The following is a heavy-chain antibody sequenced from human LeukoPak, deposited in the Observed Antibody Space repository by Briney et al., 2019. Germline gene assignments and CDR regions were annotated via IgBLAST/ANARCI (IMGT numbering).Heavy chain of an antibody. CDR2: ISGNGEST. J-gene: IGHJ4*02. Sequence: PGGSLRLSCVASGFTFSSYAMSWVRQAPGKGLEWVSVISGNGESTYYGDSVKGRFTISRDNSKNTVSLQMNGLRAEDTAVYYCVKAPHSSVYSSCDYWGQGTLVTVSS. V-gene: IGHV3-23*01. CDR3: VKAPHSSVYSSCDY. D-gene: IGHD3-22*01. CDR1: GFTFSSYA.